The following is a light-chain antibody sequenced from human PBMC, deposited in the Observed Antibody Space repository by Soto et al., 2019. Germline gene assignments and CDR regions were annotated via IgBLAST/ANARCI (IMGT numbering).Light chain of an antibody. CDR2: EVS. Sequence: QSVLTQPASVSGSPGQAITISCSGSSSDVGAHNFVSWYQHHPGKAPKLRIYEVSNRPSGVSNRFSGSKSGNTASLTISGLQAEDEADYYCNSYTSSNTYVFGSGTKVTVL. V-gene: IGLV2-14*01. CDR3: NSYTSSNTYV. J-gene: IGLJ1*01. CDR1: SSDVGAHNF.